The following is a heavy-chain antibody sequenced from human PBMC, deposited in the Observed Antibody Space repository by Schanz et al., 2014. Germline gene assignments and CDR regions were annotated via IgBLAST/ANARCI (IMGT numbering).Heavy chain of an antibody. Sequence: QVQLVQSGAEVMKPGSSVKVSCKASGGTFSSYTINWVRQAPGQGLEWMGKINPSSGTTRIAQNFQGRLTVTRDTSTSTVNMELSSLRSEDTAVYYCARDGEAAAGCDYWGQGTLXTVSS. CDR2: INPSSGTT. CDR1: GGTFSSYT. D-gene: IGHD6-13*01. J-gene: IGHJ4*02. V-gene: IGHV1-46*03. CDR3: ARDGEAAAGCDY.